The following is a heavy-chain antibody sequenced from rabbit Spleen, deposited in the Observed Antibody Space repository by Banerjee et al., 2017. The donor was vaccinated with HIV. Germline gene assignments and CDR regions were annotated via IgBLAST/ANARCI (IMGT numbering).Heavy chain of an antibody. J-gene: IGHJ4*01. Sequence: EQLEESGGGLVKPEGSLTLTCKASGVSLNDKDVMCWVRQAPGKGLEWIACINIVTGKSVYASWAKGRFTMSRTSSNTVTLQMTSLTAADTATCFCARDLVGVIGWNFNLWGQGTLVTVS. CDR1: GVSLNDKDV. CDR3: ARDLVGVIGWNFNL. D-gene: IGHD1-1*01. CDR2: INIVTGKS. V-gene: IGHV1S45*01.